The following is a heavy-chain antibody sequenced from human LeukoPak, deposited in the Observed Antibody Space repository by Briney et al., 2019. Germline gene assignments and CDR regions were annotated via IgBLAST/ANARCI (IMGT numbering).Heavy chain of an antibody. CDR3: ARLNNYGSGSYLY. CDR2: VDPSDSYT. Sequence: GASLKISCKGSGYRFTTYWISWVRQMSGKGLEWMGRVDPSDSYTNYSPSFEGHVTISADKSISTAYLQWSSLRASDTAMYYCARLNNYGSGSYLYWGQGTLVTVSS. V-gene: IGHV5-10-1*01. CDR1: GYRFTTYW. D-gene: IGHD3-10*01. J-gene: IGHJ4*02.